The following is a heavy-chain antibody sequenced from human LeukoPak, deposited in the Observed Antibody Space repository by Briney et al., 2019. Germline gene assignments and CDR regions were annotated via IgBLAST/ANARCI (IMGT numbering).Heavy chain of an antibody. CDR1: GYSFTTYW. V-gene: IGHV5-51*01. Sequence: GESLKISCKASGYSFTTYWIGWVRQVPGKGLEWMGIMFPGNSDTRYSPSFQGQVSMSADKSINTAYLQWSSLKASDTAIYYCARRPTDLEYTWFDPWGQGTLVSVSS. CDR2: MFPGNSDT. CDR3: ARRPTDLEYTWFDP. D-gene: IGHD3-3*01. J-gene: IGHJ5*02.